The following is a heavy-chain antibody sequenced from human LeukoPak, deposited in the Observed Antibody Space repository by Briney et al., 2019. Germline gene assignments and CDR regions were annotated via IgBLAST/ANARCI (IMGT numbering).Heavy chain of an antibody. V-gene: IGHV1-69*05. Sequence: ASVKVSCKASGGTFSSYAIGWVRQAPGQGLEWMGGIIPIFGTANYAQKFQGRVTITTDESTSTAYMELSSLRSEDTAVYYCARGLPGYYFDYWGQGTLVTVSS. J-gene: IGHJ4*02. CDR3: ARGLPGYYFDY. CDR1: GGTFSSYA. CDR2: IIPIFGTA. D-gene: IGHD2-21*02.